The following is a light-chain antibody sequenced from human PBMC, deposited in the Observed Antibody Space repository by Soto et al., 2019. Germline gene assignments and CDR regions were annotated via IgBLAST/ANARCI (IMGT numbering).Light chain of an antibody. CDR3: LQYYNYPRT. Sequence: AIPMTQSPSSLSASVGDRVTITCRASQGIRNDLGWYQQKSGKAPKLLIYAASSLQRGVPSRFSGRGSGTDFTLTISSLQPEDFATYFCLQYYNYPRTFGQGTRVEI. V-gene: IGKV1-6*01. J-gene: IGKJ1*01. CDR1: QGIRND. CDR2: AAS.